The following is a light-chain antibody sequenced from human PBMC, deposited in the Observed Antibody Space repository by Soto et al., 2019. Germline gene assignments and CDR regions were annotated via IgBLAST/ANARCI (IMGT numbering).Light chain of an antibody. Sequence: QSALTQPASVSGSPGQSLTISCTGTNSDVGAYNYVSWYQQHPGEPPKLVIYQVTNRPSGVSDRFSGSKSGGAASLTISGLQAEDEADYYCIPDTSGGIVVFGGGTKVTVL. CDR3: IPDTSGGIVV. V-gene: IGLV2-14*01. CDR1: NSDVGAYNY. J-gene: IGLJ2*01. CDR2: QVT.